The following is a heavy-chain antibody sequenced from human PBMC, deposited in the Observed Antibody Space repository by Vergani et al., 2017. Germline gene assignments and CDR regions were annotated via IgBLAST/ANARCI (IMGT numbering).Heavy chain of an antibody. CDR3: VRDSWRSDLRGGYWFDT. J-gene: IGHJ5*02. Sequence: QVQLQESGPGLVKPSETLSLTCTVSGYSISSGYYWGWIRQPPGKGLEWIGSIYHSGSTYYNPSLKSRVTISVDTSKNQFSLKLSSVTAADTAVYYCVRDSWRSDLRGGYWFDTWGQGTLVSVSS. D-gene: IGHD3-10*01. CDR1: GYSISSGYY. CDR2: IYHSGST. V-gene: IGHV4-38-2*02.